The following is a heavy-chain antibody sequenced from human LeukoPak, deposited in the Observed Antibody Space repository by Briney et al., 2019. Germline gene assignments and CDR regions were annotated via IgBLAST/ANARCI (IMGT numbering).Heavy chain of an antibody. D-gene: IGHD3-22*01. CDR1: GYSFTSYW. V-gene: IGHV5-51*01. J-gene: IGHJ4*02. Sequence: GESLKISCKGSGYSFTSYWIGWVRQMPGKGLEWMGFIYPGDSDTRYSPSFQGQVTISADKSISTAYLQWSSLKASDTAMYYCARSTSPRYYYDSSGSYYFDYWGQGTLVTVSS. CDR3: ARSTSPRYYYDSSGSYYFDY. CDR2: IYPGDSDT.